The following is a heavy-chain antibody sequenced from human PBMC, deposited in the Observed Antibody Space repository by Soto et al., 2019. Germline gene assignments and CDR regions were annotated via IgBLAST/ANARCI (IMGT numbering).Heavy chain of an antibody. CDR2: IWHDGNNK. CDR3: ATDLVGASDPYGLDV. J-gene: IGHJ6*02. D-gene: IGHD1-26*01. V-gene: IGHV3-33*01. CDR1: GFTFSNYG. Sequence: GGSLRLFCAASGFTFSNYGMHWVRQATGKGLEWVSIIWHDGNNKYYAHSVRGRFIISRDNSKNRLYLQMNSLRAEHTAVYYCATDLVGASDPYGLDVGAQGTPVTVYS.